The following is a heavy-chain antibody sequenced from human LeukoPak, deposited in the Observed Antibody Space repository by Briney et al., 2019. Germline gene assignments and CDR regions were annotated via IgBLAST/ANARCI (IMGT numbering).Heavy chain of an antibody. CDR3: ARSRQDPIVVVVAAMRWFDP. Sequence: PSETLSLTCAVYGGSFSGYYWSWIRQPPGKGLEWIGEINHSGSTNYNPSLKSRVTISVDTSKNQFSLKLSSVTAADTAVYYCARSRQDPIVVVVAAMRWFDPWGQGTLVTVSS. V-gene: IGHV4-34*01. D-gene: IGHD2-15*01. J-gene: IGHJ5*02. CDR2: INHSGST. CDR1: GGSFSGYY.